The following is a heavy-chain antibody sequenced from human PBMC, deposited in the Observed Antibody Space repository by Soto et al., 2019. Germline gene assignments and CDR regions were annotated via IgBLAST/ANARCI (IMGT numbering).Heavy chain of an antibody. Sequence: LSLTCTVSGGSITSGGFYWTWFREHPGKGLEWIGYIYYSGNTYYNPSLKSRVTISVDTSKNQFSLNLSSVTAADTAVYYCARDFRWGSGSDQHGLDVWGQGTTVTVSS. J-gene: IGHJ6*02. D-gene: IGHD3-10*01. CDR3: ARDFRWGSGSDQHGLDV. CDR1: GGSITSGGFY. CDR2: IYYSGNT. V-gene: IGHV4-31*03.